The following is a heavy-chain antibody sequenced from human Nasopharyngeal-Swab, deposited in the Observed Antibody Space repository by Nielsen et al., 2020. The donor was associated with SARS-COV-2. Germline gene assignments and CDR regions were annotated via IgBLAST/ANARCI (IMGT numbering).Heavy chain of an antibody. D-gene: IGHD5-24*01. V-gene: IGHV1-2*06. J-gene: IGHJ4*02. CDR1: GFTFSSYA. CDR2: INPNSGGT. CDR3: ASPRNRDGYNSFDY. Sequence: GESLKISCAASGFTFSSYAMHWVRQAPGQGLEWMGRINPNSGGTNYAQKFQGRVTMTRDTSISTAYMELSRLRSDDTAVYYCASPRNRDGYNSFDYWGQGTLVTVSS.